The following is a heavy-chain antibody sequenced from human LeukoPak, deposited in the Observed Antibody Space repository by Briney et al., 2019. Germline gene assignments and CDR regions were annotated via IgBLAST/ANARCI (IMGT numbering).Heavy chain of an antibody. Sequence: SETLSLTCTVSGGSISSYYWSWIRQPPGKGLEWIGYIYYSGSTNYNPSLKSRVTISVDTSKNQFSLKLSSVTAADTAVYYCARLPPPLRYFGWFTKNQRYYFDYWGQGTLVTVSS. V-gene: IGHV4-59*12. D-gene: IGHD3-9*01. J-gene: IGHJ4*02. CDR2: IYYSGST. CDR1: GGSISSYY. CDR3: ARLPPPLRYFGWFTKNQRYYFDY.